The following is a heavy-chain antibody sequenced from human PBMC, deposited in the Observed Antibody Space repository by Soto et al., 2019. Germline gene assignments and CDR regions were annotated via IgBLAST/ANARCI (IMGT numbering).Heavy chain of an antibody. J-gene: IGHJ3*02. V-gene: IGHV3-30-3*01. CDR1: GFTFSSYA. Sequence: ESGGGVVQPGRSLRLSCAASGFTFSSYAMHWVRQAPGKGLEWVAVISYDGSNKYYADSVKGRFTISRDNSKNTLYLQMNSLRAEDTAVYYCARVASGSYYGSDAFDIWGQGTMVTVSS. CDR2: ISYDGSNK. CDR3: ARVASGSYYGSDAFDI. D-gene: IGHD1-26*01.